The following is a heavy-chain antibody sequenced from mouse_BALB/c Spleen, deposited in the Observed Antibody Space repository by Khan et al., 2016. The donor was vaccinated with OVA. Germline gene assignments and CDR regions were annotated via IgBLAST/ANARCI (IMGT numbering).Heavy chain of an antibody. CDR1: GYTFTSYT. Sequence: QVQLQQSGAELARPGASVKMSCKASGYTFTSYTIHWIKKRPGQGLEWIGYINPSNDYTHYNQKFKDKATLTTDKSSTTAYLRLSSLTSDDSAVYNCVRDGAYHRNDGWFAYWGQGTLVTVSA. D-gene: IGHD2-14*01. CDR3: VRDGAYHRNDGWFAY. J-gene: IGHJ3*01. V-gene: IGHV1-4*01. CDR2: INPSNDYT.